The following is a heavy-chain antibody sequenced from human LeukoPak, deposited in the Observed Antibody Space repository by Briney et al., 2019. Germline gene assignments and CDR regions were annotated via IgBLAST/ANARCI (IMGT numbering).Heavy chain of an antibody. J-gene: IGHJ4*02. V-gene: IGHV3-33*06. CDR1: GFTFSSYG. CDR3: AKDGGVGATPVDY. D-gene: IGHD1-26*01. CDR2: IWYDGSNK. Sequence: GGSLRLSCAASGFTFSSYGMHWVRQAPGKGLEWVAVIWYDGSNKYYADSVKGRFTISRDNSKNTLYLQMNSLRAEDTAVYYCAKDGGVGATPVDYWGQRTLVTVSS.